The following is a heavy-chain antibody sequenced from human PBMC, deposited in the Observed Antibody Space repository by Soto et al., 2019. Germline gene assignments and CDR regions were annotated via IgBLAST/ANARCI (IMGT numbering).Heavy chain of an antibody. CDR3: ARDGGSGTPFDK. D-gene: IGHD3-16*01. CDR2: IDNDGRTT. CDR1: GFTFSAYW. V-gene: IGHV3-74*01. Sequence: EVQLVESGGGLVQPGGSLRLSCAASGFTFSAYWMHWVRQVPGKGLVWVSRIDNDGRTTRYADSVMGRFTISRDNARNTLYLQLNSPRAEDTAIYYCARDGGSGTPFDKWGQGALVTVSS. J-gene: IGHJ4*02.